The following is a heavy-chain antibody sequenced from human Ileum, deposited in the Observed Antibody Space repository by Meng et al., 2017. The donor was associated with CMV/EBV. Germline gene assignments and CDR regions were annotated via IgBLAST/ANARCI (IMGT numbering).Heavy chain of an antibody. CDR2: LSRSSSYI. D-gene: IGHD4-17*01. Sequence: FTFHNYDMNWVRQAPGKGLEWVSSLSRSSSYIYYADSVRGRFTISRDNAKNSLYLQMNALRAEDTAVYYCARDPIGDYVGQKIAFDIWGQGTMVTVSS. CDR1: FTFHNYD. J-gene: IGHJ3*02. CDR3: ARDPIGDYVGQKIAFDI. V-gene: IGHV3-21*01.